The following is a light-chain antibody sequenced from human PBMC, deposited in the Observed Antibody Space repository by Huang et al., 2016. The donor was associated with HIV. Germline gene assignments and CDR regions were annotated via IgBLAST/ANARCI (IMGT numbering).Light chain of an antibody. CDR2: GAS. Sequence: EIVMTQSPVTLSVSPGDSATLSCRASQSINNNLAWYQQRPGQAPRLLIYGASTRATGIPARFTGNRSGTEFTLTITSLQSEDFASYFCQQYHNWPRTFGQGTKVEIK. CDR1: QSINNN. CDR3: QQYHNWPRT. J-gene: IGKJ1*01. V-gene: IGKV3D-15*01.